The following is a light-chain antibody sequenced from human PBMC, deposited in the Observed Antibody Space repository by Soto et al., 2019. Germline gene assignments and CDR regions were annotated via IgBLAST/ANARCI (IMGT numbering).Light chain of an antibody. J-gene: IGKJ4*01. CDR3: QQYNNWPPLT. CDR1: QSVSNN. Sequence: EIVMTQSPGTLSVSPGEGATLSCRASQSVSNNLAWYQQKPGQAPRLLIYGASTRASGTPARFSGSGSGTEFTLTISSLQSEDFAVYYCQQYNNWPPLTFGGGTKVEI. V-gene: IGKV3-15*01. CDR2: GAS.